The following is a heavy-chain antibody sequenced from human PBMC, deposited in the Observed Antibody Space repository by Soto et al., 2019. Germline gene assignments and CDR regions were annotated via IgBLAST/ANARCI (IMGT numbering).Heavy chain of an antibody. CDR3: ASAPPNCSGGSCYNDAFDI. V-gene: IGHV1-69*02. J-gene: IGHJ3*02. CDR2: IIPILGIA. D-gene: IGHD2-15*01. Sequence: SVKVCCKSSGGTFSSYTISWVRQAPGQGLEWMGRIIPILGIANYAQKFQGRVTITADKSTSTAYMELSSLRSEDTAVYYCASAPPNCSGGSCYNDAFDIWGQGTMVTVSS. CDR1: GGTFSSYT.